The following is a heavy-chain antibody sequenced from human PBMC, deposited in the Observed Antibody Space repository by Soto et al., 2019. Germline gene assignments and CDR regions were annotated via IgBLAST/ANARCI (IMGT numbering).Heavy chain of an antibody. V-gene: IGHV3-23*01. Sequence: EVQLLESGGGLVQPGGSLRRSLATSGISFSSYGMNWVRQAPGKGLEWVSIISGSGGSTYYADSVKGRFTISRNNSKNTVYLEMNSLRVEDTAVYYCAKGRGGTIVVVVADNWGQGTLVTVSS. CDR2: ISGSGGST. J-gene: IGHJ4*02. CDR3: AKGRGGTIVVVVADN. CDR1: GISFSSYG. D-gene: IGHD2-15*01.